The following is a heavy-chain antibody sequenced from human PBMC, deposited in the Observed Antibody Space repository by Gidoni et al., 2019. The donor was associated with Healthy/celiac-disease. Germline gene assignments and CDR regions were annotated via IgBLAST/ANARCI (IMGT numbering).Heavy chain of an antibody. V-gene: IGHV1-8*01. CDR3: AREHVDIVATTKLNYYDYGMDV. J-gene: IGHJ6*02. D-gene: IGHD5-12*01. CDR2: MNPNSGNT. Sequence: TGQGLEWMGWMNPNSGNTGYAQKFQGRVTMTRHTSISTAYMELSSLRSEDTAVYYCAREHVDIVATTKLNYYDYGMDVWGQGTTVTVSS.